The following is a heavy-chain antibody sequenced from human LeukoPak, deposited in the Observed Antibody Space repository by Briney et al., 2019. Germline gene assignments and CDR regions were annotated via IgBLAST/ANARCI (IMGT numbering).Heavy chain of an antibody. J-gene: IGHJ4*02. CDR3: ARGIYNDY. CDR2: INPSSGGT. V-gene: IGHV1-2*02. Sequence: ASVKVSCKASGYTFNGHHIHWVRRAPGQGLEWMGWINPSSGGTNYAQNFQGRVTMTRDTSISTAYMELLRLRSDDTAVYYCARGIYNDYWGQGTLVTVSS. CDR1: GYTFNGHH. D-gene: IGHD3-10*01.